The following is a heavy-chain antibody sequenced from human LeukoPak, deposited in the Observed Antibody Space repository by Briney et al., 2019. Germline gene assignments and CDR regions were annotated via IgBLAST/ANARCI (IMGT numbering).Heavy chain of an antibody. V-gene: IGHV3-21*01. J-gene: IGHJ3*01. CDR1: GFTFSSYW. CDR3: ARDPHTTVRGGIKKNAFDV. CDR2: ISSSSTYI. D-gene: IGHD3-10*01. Sequence: GGSLRLSCAVSGFTFSSYWMHWVRQAPGKGLVWVSSISSSSTYIYYADSMKGRFTISRDNAKNSLYLQMNSLSAEDTAVYYCARDPHTTVRGGIKKNAFDVWGQGTMVTVFS.